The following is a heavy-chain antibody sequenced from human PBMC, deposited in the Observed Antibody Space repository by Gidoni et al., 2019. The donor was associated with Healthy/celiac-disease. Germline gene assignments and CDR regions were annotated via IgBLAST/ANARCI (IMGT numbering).Heavy chain of an antibody. CDR1: GFPFSSYG. J-gene: IGHJ4*02. Sequence: QVQLVESGGGVVQPGRSLRPSCAASGFPFSSYGMHWVRQAPGKGLEWVAVIWFDGSNKYYADSVKGRFTISRDNSKNTLYLQMNSLRAEDTAVYYCARDYYGSGSYNLDYWGQGTLVTVSS. CDR3: ARDYYGSGSYNLDY. V-gene: IGHV3-33*01. D-gene: IGHD3-10*01. CDR2: IWFDGSNK.